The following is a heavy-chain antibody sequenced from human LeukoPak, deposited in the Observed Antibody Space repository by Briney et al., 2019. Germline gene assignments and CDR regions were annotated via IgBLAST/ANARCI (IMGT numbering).Heavy chain of an antibody. CDR1: GFTFSSYA. CDR2: LRGDGST. J-gene: IGHJ4*02. Sequence: GGSLRLSCAASGFTFSSYAMSWVRQAPARGLEWVSSLRGDGSTFYADSVKGRFTLSRDESRNTVYFQLNSLGVEDTAVYYCAKASWVSNGDAVLWGQGTLVTVFS. CDR3: AKASWVSNGDAVL. D-gene: IGHD1-1*01. V-gene: IGHV3-23*01.